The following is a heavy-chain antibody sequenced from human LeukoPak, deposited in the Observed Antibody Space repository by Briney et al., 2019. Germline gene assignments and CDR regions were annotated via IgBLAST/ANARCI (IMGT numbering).Heavy chain of an antibody. Sequence: GGSLRLSCAASGFTFNNYAMHWVRQAPGKGLEWVANIQQDGSEKYYVDSVKGRFTISRDNAKNSLYLQMNSLRAEDTAVYYCARGVSSGYGRYMDVWGKGTTVTVSS. CDR2: IQQDGSEK. J-gene: IGHJ6*03. CDR3: ARGVSSGYGRYMDV. D-gene: IGHD3-22*01. CDR1: GFTFNNYA. V-gene: IGHV3-7*01.